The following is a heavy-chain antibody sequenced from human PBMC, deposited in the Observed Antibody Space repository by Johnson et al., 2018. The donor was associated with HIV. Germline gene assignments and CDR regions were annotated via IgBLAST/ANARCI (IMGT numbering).Heavy chain of an antibody. D-gene: IGHD3-22*01. CDR1: GFTFSSYA. CDR3: ARGNMIVVVSGGFDI. Sequence: VQLVESGGGVVQPGRSLRLSCAASGFTFSSYAMHWVRQAPGKGLEYVSAISSNGCSTYYANSVKGRFTISRDNAKNSLYLQMNSLRAEDTALYYCARGNMIVVVSGGFDIWGQGTMVTVSS. J-gene: IGHJ3*02. CDR2: ISSNGCST. V-gene: IGHV3-64*01.